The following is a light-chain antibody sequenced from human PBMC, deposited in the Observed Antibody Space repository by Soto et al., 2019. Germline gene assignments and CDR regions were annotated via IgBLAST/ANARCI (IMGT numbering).Light chain of an antibody. CDR2: DAS. CDR3: QQYGSSGT. Sequence: EIVLTQSPATLSLSPGERATLSCWASQSVNRYLVWYQQKPGQAPRLLMYDASKRAPGFPDRFSGSGSGTDFTLTISRLEPEDFAVYYCQQYGSSGTFGQGTKVDIK. J-gene: IGKJ1*01. CDR1: QSVNRY. V-gene: IGKV3-20*01.